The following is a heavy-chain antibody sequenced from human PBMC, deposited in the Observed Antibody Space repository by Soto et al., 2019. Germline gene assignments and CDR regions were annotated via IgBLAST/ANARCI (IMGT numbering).Heavy chain of an antibody. CDR2: ISAYSGNT. CDR1: GYTFTTYG. CDR3: ARVVKAGDYGDYGRYYFDY. D-gene: IGHD4-17*01. Sequence: QVQLVQSGAEVKKPGASVKVSCKASGYTFTTYGITWVRQAPGQGREWMGWISAYSGNTNYAQKLQGRLTVTTDTSTHTAYMDLRSLRSDDTAVYYCARVVKAGDYGDYGRYYFDYWGHGTLVTVSS. V-gene: IGHV1-18*04. J-gene: IGHJ4*01.